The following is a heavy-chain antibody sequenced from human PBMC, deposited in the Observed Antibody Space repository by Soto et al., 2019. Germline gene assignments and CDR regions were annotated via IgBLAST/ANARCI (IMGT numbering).Heavy chain of an antibody. CDR2: ISSSSSYI. V-gene: IGHV3-21*01. CDR3: ARMAGDYDFWRGYYYYYMDV. D-gene: IGHD3-3*01. J-gene: IGHJ6*03. Sequence: PGGSLRLSCAASGFTFSSYSMNWVRQAPGKGLEWVSSISSSSSYIYYADSVKGRFTISRDNAKNSLYLQMNSLRAEDTAVYYCARMAGDYDFWRGYYYYYMDVWGKGTTVTVSS. CDR1: GFTFSSYS.